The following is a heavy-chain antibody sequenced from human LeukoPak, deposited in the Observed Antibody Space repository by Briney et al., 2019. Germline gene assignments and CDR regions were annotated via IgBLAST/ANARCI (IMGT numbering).Heavy chain of an antibody. V-gene: IGHV7-4-1*02. J-gene: IGHJ3*02. CDR2: INTNTGNP. D-gene: IGHD1-26*01. CDR3: ARGGSYYGDAFDI. CDR1: GYTLTGYY. Sequence: GASVKVSCKASGYTLTGYYMHWVRQAPGQGLEWMGWINTNTGNPTYAQGFTGRFVFSLDTSVSTAYLQISSLKAEDTAVYYCARGGSYYGDAFDIWGQGTMVTVSS.